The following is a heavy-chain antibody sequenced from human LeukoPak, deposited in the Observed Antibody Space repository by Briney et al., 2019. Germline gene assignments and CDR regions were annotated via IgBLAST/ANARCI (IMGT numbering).Heavy chain of an antibody. CDR3: ARDRGSNWYYFDY. V-gene: IGHV3-30-3*01. D-gene: IGHD6-13*01. CDR2: ISYDGSNK. J-gene: IGHJ4*02. CDR1: EFTFSSYA. Sequence: PGGSLRLSCAASEFTFSSYAMHWVRQAPGKGLEWVAVISYDGSNKYYADSVKGRFTISRDNSKNTLYLQMNSLRDEDTAVFYCARDRGSNWYYFDYWGQGTLVTVSS.